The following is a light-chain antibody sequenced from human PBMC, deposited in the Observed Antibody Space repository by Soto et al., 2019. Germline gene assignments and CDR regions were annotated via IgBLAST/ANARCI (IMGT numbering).Light chain of an antibody. CDR3: SSYTSGSTLYV. Sequence: QSALTQPASVSGSPGQSITISCTGTSSDVGGYNYVSWYQQHPGKAPKLMIYDVSNRPSGVSNRFSGSKSGNTASLTISGLQAEDEADYYCSSYTSGSTLYVFGNGTKLTVL. J-gene: IGLJ1*01. V-gene: IGLV2-14*01. CDR2: DVS. CDR1: SSDVGGYNY.